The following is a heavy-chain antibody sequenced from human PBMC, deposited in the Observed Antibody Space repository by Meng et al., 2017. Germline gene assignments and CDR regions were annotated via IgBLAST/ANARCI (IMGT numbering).Heavy chain of an antibody. CDR3: ARSIVATMVFDY. CDR2: INPNSGGT. J-gene: IGHJ4*02. V-gene: IGHV1-2*06. Sequence: GQMLTAGAEVKKPGASVKASCKASGYTFTGYYMHWARQAPGQGLEWMGRINPNSGGTNYAQKFQGRVTMTRDTSISTAYMELSRLRSDDTAVYYCARSIVATMVFDYWGQGTLVTVSS. CDR1: GYTFTGYY. D-gene: IGHD5-12*01.